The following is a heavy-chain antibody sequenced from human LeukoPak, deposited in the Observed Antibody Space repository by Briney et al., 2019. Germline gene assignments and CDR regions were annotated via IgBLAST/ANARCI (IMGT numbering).Heavy chain of an antibody. CDR2: TFSSGAT. V-gene: IGHV4-4*09. Sequence: SETPSLTCIVSGTSMSGYYWTWIRQPPGKGLEWIGHTFSSGATTYNPSLKSRVTISVDTSRSQFSLNLSSVTAADTAVYSCARRSKNGYFLDSWGQGILVTVSS. CDR1: GTSMSGYY. J-gene: IGHJ4*02. CDR3: ARRSKNGYFLDS. D-gene: IGHD6-25*01.